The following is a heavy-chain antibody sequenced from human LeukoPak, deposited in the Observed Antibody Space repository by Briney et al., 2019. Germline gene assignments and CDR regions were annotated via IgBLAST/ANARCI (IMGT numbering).Heavy chain of an antibody. D-gene: IGHD1-1*01. CDR1: GFTFSSYS. Sequence: GGSLRLSCAASGFTFSSYSMNWVRQAPGKGLEWVSSISSSSSYIYYADSVKGRFTISRDNAKNSLYLQMNSLRAEDTAVYYCARAQPLRGDAFDIWGQGTMVTVSS. V-gene: IGHV3-21*01. J-gene: IGHJ3*02. CDR2: ISSSSSYI. CDR3: ARAQPLRGDAFDI.